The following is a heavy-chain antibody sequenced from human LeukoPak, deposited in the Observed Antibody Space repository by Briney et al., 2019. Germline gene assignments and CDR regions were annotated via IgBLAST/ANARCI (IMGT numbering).Heavy chain of an antibody. CDR1: GFTFSDYY. V-gene: IGHV3-11*01. J-gene: IGHJ6*02. D-gene: IGHD3-9*01. CDR2: ISSSGSTI. CDR3: ARSREYYDILTGYKHYYYYYGMDV. Sequence: PGGSLRLSCAASGFTFSDYYMSWIRQAPGKGLEWVSYISSSGSTIYYADSVKGRFTISRDNAKNSLYLQMNSLRAEDTAVYYCARSREYYDILTGYKHYYYYYGMDVWGQGTTVTVSS.